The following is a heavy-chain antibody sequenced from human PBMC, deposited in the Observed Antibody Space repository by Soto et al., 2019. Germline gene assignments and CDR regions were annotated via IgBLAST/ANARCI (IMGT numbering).Heavy chain of an antibody. D-gene: IGHD3-10*01. CDR2: IPHDGNNE. CDR3: ARGLDKSAGGAFDI. CDR1: GFPLSSYE. Sequence: GGSLRLSCAASGFPLSSYELNWVRQAPGKGLEWVAVIPHDGNNEDYTDSVRGRFTISRDNSKNTFYLQMNSLRGEDTAVYYCARGLDKSAGGAFDIWGQGTMVTVSS. J-gene: IGHJ3*02. V-gene: IGHV3-33*08.